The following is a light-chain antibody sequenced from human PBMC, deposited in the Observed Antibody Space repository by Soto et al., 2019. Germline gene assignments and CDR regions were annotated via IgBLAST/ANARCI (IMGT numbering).Light chain of an antibody. CDR3: QQFGSSLPRIA. Sequence: GSVSWWEREKVTVACGASKSVSSSYIAWYQQKPGQAPRLLIYGPSSRATGIPDRFSGSGSGTDFTLSIRSLEPEDFAVYYCQQFGSSLPRIAFGQGTRLEIK. CDR1: KSVSSSY. CDR2: GPS. V-gene: IGKV3-20*01. J-gene: IGKJ5*01.